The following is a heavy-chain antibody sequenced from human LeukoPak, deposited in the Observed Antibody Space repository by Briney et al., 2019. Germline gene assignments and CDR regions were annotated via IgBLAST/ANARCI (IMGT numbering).Heavy chain of an antibody. CDR3: ASLGREMATITGHFDY. CDR1: GDGFTSYW. CDR2: IYPGDSDT. V-gene: IGHV5-51*01. D-gene: IGHD5-24*01. Sequence: GEALKISCKGSGDGFTSYWIGWVRQMPGKGLEWMGIIYPGDSDTRYSPSFQGQVTISADKSISTAYLQWSSLKASDTAMYYCASLGREMATITGHFDYWGQGTLVTVSS. J-gene: IGHJ4*02.